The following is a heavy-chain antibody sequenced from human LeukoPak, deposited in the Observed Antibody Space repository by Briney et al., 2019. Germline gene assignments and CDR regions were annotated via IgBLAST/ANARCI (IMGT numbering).Heavy chain of an antibody. Sequence: GGSLRLSCAAAGFTFSSYGMHWVRQAPGKGLEWVAVISYDGSNKYYADSVKGRFTISRDNSKNTLYLQMNSLRAEDTAVYYCAREVIGTYYFDYWGQGTLVTVSS. CDR3: AREVIGTYYFDY. V-gene: IGHV3-30*03. D-gene: IGHD3-10*01. J-gene: IGHJ4*02. CDR1: GFTFSSYG. CDR2: ISYDGSNK.